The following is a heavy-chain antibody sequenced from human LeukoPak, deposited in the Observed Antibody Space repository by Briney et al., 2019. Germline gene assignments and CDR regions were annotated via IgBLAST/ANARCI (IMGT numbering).Heavy chain of an antibody. J-gene: IGHJ5*02. CDR2: MNPNSGNT. CDR1: GYTFTSYD. Sequence: ASVKVSCKASGYTFTSYDINWVRQATGQGLEWMGWMNPNSGNTGYAQKFQGRVTITRNTSISTAYMELSSLRSEDTAVYYCARDLYCSSTSCYPRDNWFDPWGQGTLVTVSS. CDR3: ARDLYCSSTSCYPRDNWFDP. V-gene: IGHV1-8*03. D-gene: IGHD2-2*01.